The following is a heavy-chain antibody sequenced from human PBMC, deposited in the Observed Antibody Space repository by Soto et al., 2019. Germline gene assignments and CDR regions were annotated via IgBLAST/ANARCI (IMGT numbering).Heavy chain of an antibody. D-gene: IGHD2-2*02. V-gene: IGHV4-39*01. Sequence: TPGKGLEWIGSIYYSGSTYYNPSLKSRVTISVDTSKNQFSLKLSSVTAADTAVYYCFFFSSRRRHTRYRSGLGIPLNRSSDL. CDR2: IYYSGST. CDR3: FFFSSRRRHTRYRSGLGIPLNRSSDL. J-gene: IGHJ2*01.